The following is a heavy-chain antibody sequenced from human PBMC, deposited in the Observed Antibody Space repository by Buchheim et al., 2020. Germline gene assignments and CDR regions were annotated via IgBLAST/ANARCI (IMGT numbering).Heavy chain of an antibody. CDR2: IKSKTDGGTT. D-gene: IGHD2-21*01. Sequence: EVQLVESGGDLVKPGGSLRLSCAASGFTLSDAWMSWIRQAPGKGLEWVGRIKSKTDGGTTDYATPVKGRFTVSRDDSENTLHLQMNSLKSEDTGVYYCTTDRVDDCGRQFYSWGQGTL. J-gene: IGHJ1*01. CDR1: GFTLSDAW. CDR3: TTDRVDDCGRQFYS. V-gene: IGHV3-15*01.